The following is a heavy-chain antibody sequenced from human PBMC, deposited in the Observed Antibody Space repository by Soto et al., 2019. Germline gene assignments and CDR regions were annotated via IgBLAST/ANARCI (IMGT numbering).Heavy chain of an antibody. Sequence: QITLKESGPTLVKPTQTLTLTCTFSGFAPTTSGVGVGWIRQPPGKALEWLALIYWDDDKRYSPSLKSRLTITKDTSKNQVVLTVTNMDPVDTATYYCAHRLTRYTWNYGLFDDWGQGTLVTVSS. J-gene: IGHJ4*02. CDR2: IYWDDDK. D-gene: IGHD1-7*01. CDR1: GFAPTTSGVG. V-gene: IGHV2-5*02. CDR3: AHRLTRYTWNYGLFDD.